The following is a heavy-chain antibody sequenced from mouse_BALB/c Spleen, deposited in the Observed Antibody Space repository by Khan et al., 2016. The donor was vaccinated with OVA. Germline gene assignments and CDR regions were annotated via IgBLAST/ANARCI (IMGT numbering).Heavy chain of an antibody. V-gene: IGHV9-3-1*01. CDR1: GYTFTSFG. CDR2: INTYTGEP. CDR3: ARPPYFSETLDD. D-gene: IGHD2-10*01. Sequence: QIQLVQSGPELKKPGETVKISCKASGYTFTSFGMNWVKQSPGKALKWMGWINTYTGEPTYVDDFKGRFAFSLETSASTAYLQINDLKNEDTATYCCARPPYFSETLDDWGQGTSVTVSS. J-gene: IGHJ4*01.